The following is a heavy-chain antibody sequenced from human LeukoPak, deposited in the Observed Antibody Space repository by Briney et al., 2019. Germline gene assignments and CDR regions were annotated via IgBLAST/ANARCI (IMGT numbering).Heavy chain of an antibody. CDR2: IRGSGGRT. V-gene: IGHV3-23*01. J-gene: IGHJ4*02. CDR3: AKDPLVRGVTYDC. CDR1: GFTFRSYA. Sequence: TGGSLRLSCAASGFTFRSYAMTWVRQAPGKGLEWVSAIRGSGGRTYYADSVKGRFTISRDNSKNTLYLQMNSLRAEDTAIYYCAKDPLVRGVTYDCWGQGTLVTVSS. D-gene: IGHD3-10*01.